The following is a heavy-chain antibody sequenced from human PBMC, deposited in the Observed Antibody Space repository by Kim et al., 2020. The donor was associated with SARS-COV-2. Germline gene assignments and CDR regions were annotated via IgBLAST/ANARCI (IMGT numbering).Heavy chain of an antibody. J-gene: IGHJ4*02. CDR3: ARAPPDLYCSGGSCYSKAGYYFDY. Sequence: SETLSLTCTVSGGSISSYYWSWIRQPPGKGLEWIGYIYYSGSTNYNPSLKSRVTISVDTSKNQFSLKLSSVTAADTAVYYCARAPPDLYCSGGSCYSKAGYYFDYWGQGTLVTVSS. CDR2: IYYSGST. D-gene: IGHD2-15*01. V-gene: IGHV4-59*01. CDR1: GGSISSYY.